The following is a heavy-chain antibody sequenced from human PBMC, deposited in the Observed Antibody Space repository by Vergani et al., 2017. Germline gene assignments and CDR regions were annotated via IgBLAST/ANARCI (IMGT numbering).Heavy chain of an antibody. V-gene: IGHV1-18*01. CDR1: GYTFTSYG. D-gene: IGHD2-2*01. Sequence: QVQLVQSGAEVKKPGASVKVSCKASGYTFTSYGISWVRQAPGQGLEWMGWISAYNGNTNYAQQLQGRVTMTTDTSTSTAYMELRSLRSDDTAVYYWARDQLSVHHYCSSTSCPLGYWGQGTLVTVSS. J-gene: IGHJ4*02. CDR2: ISAYNGNT. CDR3: ARDQLSVHHYCSSTSCPLGY.